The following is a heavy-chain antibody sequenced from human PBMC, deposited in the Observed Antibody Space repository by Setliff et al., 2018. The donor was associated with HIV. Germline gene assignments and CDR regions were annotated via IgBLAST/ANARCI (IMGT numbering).Heavy chain of an antibody. CDR2: INQSGSA. Sequence: SETLSLTCAVYGGSFSGYYCSWIRQPPGKGLEWIGEINQSGSADYNPSLKSRVTISVDTSKNQFHLKLSSVTAADTAVYYCARAISPQYYGSSGYYLAWGQGTLVTVS. V-gene: IGHV4-34*01. CDR3: ARAISPQYYGSSGYYLA. J-gene: IGHJ5*02. D-gene: IGHD3-22*01. CDR1: GGSFSGYY.